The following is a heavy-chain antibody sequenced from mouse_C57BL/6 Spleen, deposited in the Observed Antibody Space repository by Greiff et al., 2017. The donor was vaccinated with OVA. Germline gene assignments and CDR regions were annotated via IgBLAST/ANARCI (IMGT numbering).Heavy chain of an antibody. Sequence: EVQLVESGPGLVKPSQSLSLTCSVTGYSITSGYYWNWIRQFPGNKLEWMGYIRYDGSNNYNPSLKNRISFTRDTSKNQFFLKLNSVTTEDAATYDCARDYGSNHGAYWGQGTLVTVSA. J-gene: IGHJ3*01. CDR2: IRYDGSN. D-gene: IGHD1-1*01. CDR3: ARDYGSNHGAY. V-gene: IGHV3-6*01. CDR1: GYSITSGYY.